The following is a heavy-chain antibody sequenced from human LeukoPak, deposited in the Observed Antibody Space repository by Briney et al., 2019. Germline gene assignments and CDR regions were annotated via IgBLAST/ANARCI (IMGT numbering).Heavy chain of an antibody. D-gene: IGHD3-9*01. Sequence: GGSLRISCKGSGYSFTSYWISWVRQMPGKGLEWMGRIDPSDSYTNYSPSFQGHVTISADKSISTAYLQWSSLKASDTAMYYCASDWSYAFDIWGQGTMVTVSS. CDR1: GYSFTSYW. CDR2: IDPSDSYT. V-gene: IGHV5-10-1*01. J-gene: IGHJ3*02. CDR3: ASDWSYAFDI.